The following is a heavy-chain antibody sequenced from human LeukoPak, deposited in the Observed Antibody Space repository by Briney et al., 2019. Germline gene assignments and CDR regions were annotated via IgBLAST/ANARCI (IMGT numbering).Heavy chain of an antibody. J-gene: IGHJ4*02. V-gene: IGHV4-59*01. Sequence: SETLSLTCTVSGGSISTYYWSWIRQPPGKGLEWIGYIYYSGSTNYIPSLKSRVTISIDTSKNQFSLKLSSVTAADTAVYYCARSDYGDYRIVDYWGQGTLVTVSS. D-gene: IGHD4-17*01. CDR2: IYYSGST. CDR1: GGSISTYY. CDR3: ARSDYGDYRIVDY.